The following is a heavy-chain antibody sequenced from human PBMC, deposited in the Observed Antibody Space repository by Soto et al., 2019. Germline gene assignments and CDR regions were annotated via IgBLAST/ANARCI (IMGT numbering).Heavy chain of an antibody. J-gene: IGHJ4*02. Sequence: KASETLSVTCTVSGGSISSYYWSWIRQPPGKGLEWIGYIYYSGSTNYNPSLKSRVTVSVDTSKNQFSLKLSSVTAADTAVYYCARASYDSSGYYFPLFDYWGQGTLVTVSS. V-gene: IGHV4-59*01. CDR1: GGSISSYY. CDR3: ARASYDSSGYYFPLFDY. CDR2: IYYSGST. D-gene: IGHD3-22*01.